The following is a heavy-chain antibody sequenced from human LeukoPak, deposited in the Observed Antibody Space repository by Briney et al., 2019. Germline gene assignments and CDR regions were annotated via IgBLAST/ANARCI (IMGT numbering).Heavy chain of an antibody. CDR3: ARDGASDYYGSGSVYYYYYYMDV. J-gene: IGHJ6*03. Sequence: GGSLRLSCAASGFTFSSYWMSWVRQAPGKGLEWVANIKQDGSEKYYVDSVKGRFTISRDNAKNSLYLQMNSLRAEDTAVYYCARDGASDYYGSGSVYYYYYYMDVWGKGTTVTISS. V-gene: IGHV3-7*01. CDR1: GFTFSSYW. CDR2: IKQDGSEK. D-gene: IGHD3-10*01.